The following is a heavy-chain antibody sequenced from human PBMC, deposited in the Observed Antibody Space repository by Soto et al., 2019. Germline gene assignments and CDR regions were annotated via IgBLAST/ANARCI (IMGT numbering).Heavy chain of an antibody. D-gene: IGHD1-26*01. CDR1: GFTFSSYA. CDR3: AKDAAYSGSYSLNWFDX. J-gene: IGHJ5*02. Sequence: GGSLRLSCAASGFTFSSYAMSWVRQAPGKGLEGVSAIGCSGGSTYYAYSVKGRFTISIDNSKDTLYLQMNSLRAEDTAVYYCAKDAAYSGSYSLNWFDXWGQGTLVTVSX. V-gene: IGHV3-23*01. CDR2: IGCSGGST.